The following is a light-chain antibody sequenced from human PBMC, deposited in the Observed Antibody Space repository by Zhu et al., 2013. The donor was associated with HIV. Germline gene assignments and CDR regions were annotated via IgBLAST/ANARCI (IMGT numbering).Light chain of an antibody. CDR3: QQRSNWPPFT. Sequence: IVLTQSPGTLSLSQGERATLSCRASQSVSSYLAWYQQKPGQAPSLLIYDASNRAPGIPARFSGSGSGTDFTLTISSLEPEDFAVYYCQQRSNWPPFTFGQGTKLEIK. J-gene: IGKJ2*01. CDR1: QSVSSY. V-gene: IGKV3-11*01. CDR2: DAS.